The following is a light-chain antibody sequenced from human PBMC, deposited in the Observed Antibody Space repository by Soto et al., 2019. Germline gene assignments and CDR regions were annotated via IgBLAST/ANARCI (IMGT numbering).Light chain of an antibody. CDR2: GAS. CDR3: QQSYSTLQT. J-gene: IGKJ1*01. Sequence: DIQVTQSPSSLSASVGDRVTITCRASQSINKYLNWYQQKPGKAPKLLIYGASNLQGGVPSRFSGSGSGTDFTLTISSLQFEDFATYYCQQSYSTLQTFGQGTKVDIK. V-gene: IGKV1-39*01. CDR1: QSINKY.